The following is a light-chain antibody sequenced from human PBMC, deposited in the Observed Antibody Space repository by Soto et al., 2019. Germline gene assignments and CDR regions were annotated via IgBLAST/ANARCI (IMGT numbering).Light chain of an antibody. CDR1: QSVLYSSNNKNY. CDR2: WAS. CDR3: QQYYNTPLT. J-gene: IGKJ4*01. V-gene: IGKV4-1*01. Sequence: IAVTQSPDSLALSLCDRSTINCKSSQSVLYSSNNKNYLAWYQQKPRQPPKLLIYWASTRESGVPDRFSGSGSGTDFTLTISSLQAEDVAVYYCQQYYNTPLTFGGGTKVDIK.